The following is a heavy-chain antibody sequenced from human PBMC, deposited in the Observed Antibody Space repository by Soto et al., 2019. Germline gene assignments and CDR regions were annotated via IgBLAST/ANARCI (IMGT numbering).Heavy chain of an antibody. CDR3: ALDLGYCRRGTRQREWFEP. CDR2: VSGVNGNT. D-gene: IGHD2-2*01. J-gene: IGHJ5*02. Sequence: QVQLVQSGAEMKKPGTSVQFSCTASGYTLSSHGISWVRQAPGQGLQWIGWVSGVNGNTNYAQSLQGRVTMTPDTSTNADYMEQTLLRSDDTAVYICALDLGYCRRGTRQREWFEPRGQGTLVIVYS. CDR1: GYTLSSHG. V-gene: IGHV1-18*01.